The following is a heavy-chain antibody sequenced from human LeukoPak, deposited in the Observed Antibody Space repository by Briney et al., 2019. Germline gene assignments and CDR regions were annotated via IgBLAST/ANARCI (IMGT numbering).Heavy chain of an antibody. CDR2: IYYIGST. CDR3: ARDLEGYSSGWLFDY. Sequence: SETLSLTCTVSGGSVSSGSYYWRWIRQPPGKGLEWIAYIYYIGSTNSNPSLKSRVTISVDRSKNQFSLKLSSVTAADTAVYYCARDLEGYSSGWLFDYWGQGTLVTVSS. D-gene: IGHD6-19*01. CDR1: GGSVSSGSYY. V-gene: IGHV4-61*01. J-gene: IGHJ4*02.